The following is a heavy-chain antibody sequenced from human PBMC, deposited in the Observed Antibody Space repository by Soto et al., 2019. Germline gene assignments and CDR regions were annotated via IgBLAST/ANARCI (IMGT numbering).Heavy chain of an antibody. Sequence: SETLSLTCTVSGGSISSGGYYWSWIRQHPGKGLEWIGYIYYSGSTYYNPSLKSRVTISVDTSKNQFSLKLSSVTAADTAVYYCARMFSGSRSFFDTWGKGTLVSVS. V-gene: IGHV4-31*03. D-gene: IGHD2-15*01. J-gene: IGHJ5*02. CDR1: GGSISSGGYY. CDR2: IYYSGST. CDR3: ARMFSGSRSFFDT.